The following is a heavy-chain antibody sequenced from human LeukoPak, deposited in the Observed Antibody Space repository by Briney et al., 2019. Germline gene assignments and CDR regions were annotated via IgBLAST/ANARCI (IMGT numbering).Heavy chain of an antibody. CDR1: GFIFSSYS. J-gene: IGHJ4*02. Sequence: PGGSLRLSCAASGFIFSSYSMNWVRQAPGKGLEWVSYISGSSNNIYYADSVKGRFTISRGNAKNSLYLQMNSLRAEDTAVYYCARDNGHRRLEAAGLGYWGQGTLVTVSS. CDR2: ISGSSNNI. V-gene: IGHV3-48*01. CDR3: ARDNGHRRLEAAGLGY. D-gene: IGHD6-13*01.